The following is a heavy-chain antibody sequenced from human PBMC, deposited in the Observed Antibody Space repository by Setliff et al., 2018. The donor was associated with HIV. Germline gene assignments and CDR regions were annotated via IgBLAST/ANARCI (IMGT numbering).Heavy chain of an antibody. CDR2: INHSGTT. CDR3: ARGRDASTWYLSHFYSYYYLDV. D-gene: IGHD6-13*01. Sequence: LSLTCTVSGGPLSGYFWTWIRQTPDKGLEWIGDINHSGTTNYNLSLKSRTTLSLDTSKNQLSLKLTSVVAADTGLYFCARGRDASTWYLSHFYSYYYLDVWGNGTTVTVSS. V-gene: IGHV4-34*01. J-gene: IGHJ6*03. CDR1: GGPLSGYF.